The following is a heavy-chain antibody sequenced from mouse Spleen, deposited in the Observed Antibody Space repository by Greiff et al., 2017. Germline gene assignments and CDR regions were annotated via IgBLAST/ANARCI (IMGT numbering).Heavy chain of an antibody. CDR2: ISSGSSTI. CDR1: GFTFSDYG. D-gene: IGHD2-13*01. J-gene: IGHJ2*01. V-gene: IGHV5-17*01. Sequence: EVKLVESGGGLVQPGGSLKLSCAASGFTFSDYGMHWVRQAPEKGLEWVAYISSGSSTIYYADTVKGRFTISRDNAKNTLFLQMTSLRSEDTAMYYCARRDPTYYFDYWGQGTTLTVSS. CDR3: ARRDPTYYFDY.